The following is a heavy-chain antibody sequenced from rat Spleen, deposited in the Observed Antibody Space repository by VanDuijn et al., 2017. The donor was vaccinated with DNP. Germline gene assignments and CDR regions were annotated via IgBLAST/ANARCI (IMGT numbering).Heavy chain of an antibody. V-gene: IGHV5S10*01. Sequence: EVQLVESGGGLVQPGRSLKLSCAASGFTFSDYNMAWVRQAPKKGLEWVATIIYDGSRPYYRDSVKGRFTISRDNAKSTLYLQMDSLRSEDTATYYCATHKKYYSSYIYPYYYAMDAWGQGTSVTVSS. CDR3: ATHKKYYSSYIYPYYYAMDA. CDR2: IIYDGSRP. CDR1: GFTFSDYN. J-gene: IGHJ4*01. D-gene: IGHD1-2*01.